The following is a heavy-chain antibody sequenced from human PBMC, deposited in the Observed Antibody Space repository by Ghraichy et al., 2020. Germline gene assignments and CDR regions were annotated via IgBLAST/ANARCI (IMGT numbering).Heavy chain of an antibody. V-gene: IGHV3-30-3*01. CDR3: ARELTVSRVDRRLDY. Sequence: GGSLRLSCTASGFSFSAYAMHWVRQAPGKGLEWVAMISYDGSYTYHADSVKGRFTISRDNSKNTLYLQMNSLRAEDTALYYCARELTVSRVDRRLDYWGQGTLVTVSS. D-gene: IGHD2-8*01. CDR1: GFSFSAYA. J-gene: IGHJ4*02. CDR2: ISYDGSYT.